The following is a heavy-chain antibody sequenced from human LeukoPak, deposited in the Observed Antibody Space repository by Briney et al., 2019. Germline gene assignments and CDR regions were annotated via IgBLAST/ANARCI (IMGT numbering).Heavy chain of an antibody. D-gene: IGHD6-6*01. CDR3: ARRGSARPWWFDP. V-gene: IGHV5-51*01. CDR2: IYPGDSDT. Sequence: GESLKISCKCSGYSFTSYWIGWVRQMPGKGLEWMGIIYPGDSDTRYSPSFQGQVTISADTSISNAYMQWSSLKASDTDMYYCARRGSARPWWFDPWGQGTLVTVSS. J-gene: IGHJ5*02. CDR1: GYSFTSYW.